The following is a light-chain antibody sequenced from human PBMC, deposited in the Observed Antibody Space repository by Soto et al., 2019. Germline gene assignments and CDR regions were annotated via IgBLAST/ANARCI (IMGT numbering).Light chain of an antibody. Sequence: EIVLTQSPGTLSLSPGERATLSCRASQTVSSSYLAWYQQKPGQAPRLLIYGASSRATGIPDRFSCSGSGTDFTLTISRLDPEDFALYYCQQYGSSPHTFGQGTKVDIK. V-gene: IGKV3-20*01. CDR1: QTVSSSY. J-gene: IGKJ1*01. CDR3: QQYGSSPHT. CDR2: GAS.